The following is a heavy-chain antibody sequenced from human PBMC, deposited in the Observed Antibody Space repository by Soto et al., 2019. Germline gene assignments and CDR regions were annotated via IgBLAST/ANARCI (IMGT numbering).Heavy chain of an antibody. CDR3: ARMYSGSYFAFDI. Sequence: GSLSLSSAASGFTFSSYAMSCVLQAPGKGLEWVSAISGSGGSTYYADSVKGRFTISRDNSKNTLYLQMNSLRAEDTAVYYCARMYSGSYFAFDIWGQGTMVTVSS. J-gene: IGHJ3*02. D-gene: IGHD1-26*01. V-gene: IGHV3-23*01. CDR2: ISGSGGST. CDR1: GFTFSSYA.